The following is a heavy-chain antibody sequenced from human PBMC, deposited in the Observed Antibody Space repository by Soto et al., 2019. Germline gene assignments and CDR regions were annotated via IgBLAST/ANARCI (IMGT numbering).Heavy chain of an antibody. Sequence: PGGSLRLSCAASGFTFSSYYMNWVRQAPGKGLEWVAVISYDGSNKYYAVSVKGGFTISTDNSKNTLYLQMNSLRAEDTGVYYCAIRSVAGTPRNDYWGQGTLVTVSS. J-gene: IGHJ4*02. CDR1: GFTFSSYY. D-gene: IGHD6-19*01. CDR3: AIRSVAGTPRNDY. V-gene: IGHV3-30*03. CDR2: ISYDGSNK.